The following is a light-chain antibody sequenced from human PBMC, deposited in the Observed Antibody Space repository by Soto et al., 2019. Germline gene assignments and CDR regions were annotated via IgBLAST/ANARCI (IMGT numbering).Light chain of an antibody. V-gene: IGKV1-39*01. Sequence: DIQMTQSPSSLSASVEDRAIITCRASQSISNHLNWYQQKPGKAPKLLIFAASSLQSGVPSRFSGSRSGPDFTLTITSMPTADSAHYYCQQSHSSPPTFGQGTKVDI. CDR3: QQSHSSPPT. CDR1: QSISNH. J-gene: IGKJ1*01. CDR2: AAS.